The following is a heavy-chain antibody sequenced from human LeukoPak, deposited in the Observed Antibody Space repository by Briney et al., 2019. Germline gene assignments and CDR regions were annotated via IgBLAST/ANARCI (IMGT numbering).Heavy chain of an antibody. CDR2: VWYDESRK. Sequence: QPGGSLRLSCVASGFSLSNNGMHWVRQAPGKGLEWVAVVWYDESRKYFADSVEGRFTISRDISKNTLYLQMNSLRAEDTAVYFCAKGLPRGADITYYYDSSGYYFDYWGQGTLVTVSS. CDR1: GFSLSNNG. J-gene: IGHJ4*02. V-gene: IGHV3-33*06. CDR3: AKGLPRGADITYYYDSSGYYFDY. D-gene: IGHD3-22*01.